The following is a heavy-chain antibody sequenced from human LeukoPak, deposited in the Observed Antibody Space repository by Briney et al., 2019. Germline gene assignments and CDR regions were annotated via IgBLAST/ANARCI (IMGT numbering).Heavy chain of an antibody. D-gene: IGHD2-21*02. CDR2: INHSGST. CDR3: ARPNTLNTAYYYMDV. Sequence: SETLSLTCAVYGGSFSGYYWSWIRQPPGKGLEWIGEINHSGSTNYNPSLKSRVTILVDTSKAQFSLKLSSVTAADTAVYYCARPNTLNTAYYYMDVWGKGTTVTVSS. CDR1: GGSFSGYY. V-gene: IGHV4-34*01. J-gene: IGHJ6*03.